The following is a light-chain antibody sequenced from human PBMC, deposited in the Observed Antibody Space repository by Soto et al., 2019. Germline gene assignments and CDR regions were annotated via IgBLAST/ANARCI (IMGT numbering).Light chain of an antibody. CDR1: SSDVGSYNL. CDR3: CSYAGSSIHVV. J-gene: IGLJ2*01. CDR2: EGS. Sequence: QAVVTQPASVSGSPGQSITISCTGTSSDVGSYNLVSWYQQHPGKAPKLMIYEGSKRPSGVSNRFSGSKSGNTASLTISGLQAEDEADYYCCSYAGSSIHVVFGGGTKVTVL. V-gene: IGLV2-23*01.